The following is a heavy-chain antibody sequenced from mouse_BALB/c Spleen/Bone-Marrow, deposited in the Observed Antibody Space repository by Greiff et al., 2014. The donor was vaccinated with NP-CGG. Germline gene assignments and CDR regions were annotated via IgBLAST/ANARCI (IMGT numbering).Heavy chain of an antibody. CDR3: ARKDRLGGAMDY. Sequence: LVKTGASVKISCKTSGYSFTEYRIHWVKQSHGKSLEWIGYISCYNGATSYNQKFKDKATFTIDTSSSTAYMQLNSLTSEDSAVYYCARKDRLGGAMDYWGQGTSVTVSS. D-gene: IGHD3-2*01. CDR2: ISCYNGAT. CDR1: GYSFTEYR. J-gene: IGHJ4*01. V-gene: IGHV1S34*01.